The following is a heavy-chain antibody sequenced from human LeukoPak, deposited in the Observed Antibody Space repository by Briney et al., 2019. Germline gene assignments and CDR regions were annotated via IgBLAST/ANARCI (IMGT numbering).Heavy chain of an antibody. J-gene: IGHJ4*02. Sequence: ASVKVSCKASGYTFTGYYMHWVRQAPGQGLEWMGWVNPNSGNTGYAQKFQGKVTMTRDTSISTAYMELSSLRSEDTAVYYCARGTPSCSSASCYNYWGQGTLVIVSS. V-gene: IGHV1-8*02. CDR2: VNPNSGNT. D-gene: IGHD2-2*02. CDR1: GYTFTGYY. CDR3: ARGTPSCSSASCYNY.